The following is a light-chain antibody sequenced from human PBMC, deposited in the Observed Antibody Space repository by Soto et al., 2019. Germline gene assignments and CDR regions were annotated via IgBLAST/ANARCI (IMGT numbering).Light chain of an antibody. CDR3: QQLTTFPLT. J-gene: IGKJ4*01. CDR2: TAS. Sequence: DLQLTQSPSFLSASVGDRVNITCRASQGIGNSLAWFQQQSGKAPNLLMYTASVLQSGVPSRFSGSGSGTEFTLTISSLQPEDFATYYCQQLTTFPLTFGGGTKVEVK. V-gene: IGKV1-9*01. CDR1: QGIGNS.